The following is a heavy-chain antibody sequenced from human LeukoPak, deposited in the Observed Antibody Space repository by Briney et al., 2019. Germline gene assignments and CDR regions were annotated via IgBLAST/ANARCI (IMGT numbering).Heavy chain of an antibody. V-gene: IGHV4-4*07. J-gene: IGHJ3*02. CDR3: ARIVYYYDSSGYWVNAFDI. D-gene: IGHD3-22*01. CDR1: GGSISSHY. CDR2: VYTFGIT. Sequence: SETLSLTCTVSGGSISSHYWSWIRQPAGKGLEWIGHVYTFGITNYNPSLKSRVTMSLDTSKKQFSLILSSVTAADTAVYYCARIVYYYDSSGYWVNAFDIWGQGTMVTVSS.